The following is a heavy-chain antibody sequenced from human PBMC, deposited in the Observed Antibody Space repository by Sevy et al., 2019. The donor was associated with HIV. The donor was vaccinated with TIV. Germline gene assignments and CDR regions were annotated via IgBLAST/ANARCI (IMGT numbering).Heavy chain of an antibody. CDR2: IIPIFGTA. J-gene: IGHJ3*02. Sequence: ASVKVSCKASGGTFSSYAISWVRQAPGQGLEWMGGIIPIFGTAHYAHKFQGRVTITADESTSTAYMELSSLRSEDTAVYYCASSRRSYYDFWSGYPHDAFDIWGQGTMVTVSS. V-gene: IGHV1-69*13. CDR3: ASSRRSYYDFWSGYPHDAFDI. CDR1: GGTFSSYA. D-gene: IGHD3-3*01.